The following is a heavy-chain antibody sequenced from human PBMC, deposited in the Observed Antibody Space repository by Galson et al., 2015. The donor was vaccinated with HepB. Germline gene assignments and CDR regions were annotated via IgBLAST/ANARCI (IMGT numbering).Heavy chain of an antibody. D-gene: IGHD3-3*01. CDR3: ATGDYDFWSGYPLSHNDAFDI. V-gene: IGHV1-24*01. J-gene: IGHJ3*02. Sequence: SVKVSCKVSGYTLTELSMHWVRQAPGKGLEWMGGFDPEDGETIYAQKFQGRVTMTEDTSTDTAYMELSSLRSEDTAVYYCATGDYDFWSGYPLSHNDAFDIWGQGTMVTVSS. CDR2: FDPEDGET. CDR1: GYTLTELS.